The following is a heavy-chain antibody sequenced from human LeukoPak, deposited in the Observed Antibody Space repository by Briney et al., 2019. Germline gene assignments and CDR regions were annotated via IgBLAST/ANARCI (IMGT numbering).Heavy chain of an antibody. CDR2: IYYSGST. Sequence: SETLSLTCTVSGGSISSHYWSWIRQPPGKGLEWIGYIYYSGSTNYIPSLKSRVTISVDTSKNQFSLKLSSVTAADTAVYYCARVNYYDSSGYSYLFDYWGQGTLVTVSS. CDR3: ARVNYYDSSGYSYLFDY. CDR1: GGSISSHY. V-gene: IGHV4-59*11. D-gene: IGHD3-22*01. J-gene: IGHJ4*02.